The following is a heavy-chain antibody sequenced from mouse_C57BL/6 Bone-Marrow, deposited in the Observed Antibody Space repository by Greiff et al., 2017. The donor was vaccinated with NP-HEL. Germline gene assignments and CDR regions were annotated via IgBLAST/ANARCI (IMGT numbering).Heavy chain of an antibody. Sequence: EVKLQESGAELVRPGASVKLSCTASGFNIKDDYMHWVKQRPEQGLEWIGWIDPENGDTEYASKFQGKATITADTSSNTAYLQLSSLTSEDTAVYYCTTSWLLTVGYWGQGTTLTVSS. D-gene: IGHD2-3*01. CDR1: GFNIKDDY. J-gene: IGHJ2*01. V-gene: IGHV14-4*01. CDR3: TTSWLLTVGY. CDR2: IDPENGDT.